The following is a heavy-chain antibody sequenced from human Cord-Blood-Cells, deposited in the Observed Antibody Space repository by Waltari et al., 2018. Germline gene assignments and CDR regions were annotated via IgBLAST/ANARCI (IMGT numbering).Heavy chain of an antibody. CDR2: IYYSGST. V-gene: IGHV4-39*01. J-gene: IGHJ6*03. Sequence: QLQLQESGPGLVKPSETLSLTCPVSGGSISSSSYYWGWIRQPPGKGLEWIGSIYYSGSTYYNPSLKRRVTISVDTSKNQFSLKLSSVTAADTAVYYCARVYGYYYYYMDVWGKGTTVTVSS. CDR1: GGSISSSSYY. CDR3: ARVYGYYYYYMDV. D-gene: IGHD3-10*01.